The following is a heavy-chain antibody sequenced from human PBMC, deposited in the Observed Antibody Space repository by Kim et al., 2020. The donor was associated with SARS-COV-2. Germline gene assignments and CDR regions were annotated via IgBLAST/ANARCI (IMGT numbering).Heavy chain of an antibody. CDR1: GGSISSYY. V-gene: IGHV4-59*08. J-gene: IGHJ4*02. D-gene: IGHD3-9*01. Sequence: SETLSLTCTVSGGSISSYYWSWIRQPPGKGLEWIGYIYYSGSTNYNPSLKSRVTISVDTSKNQFSLKLSSVTAADTAVYYCARLRYSFFPRATYYFDYWGQGTLVTVSS. CDR2: IYYSGST. CDR3: ARLRYSFFPRATYYFDY.